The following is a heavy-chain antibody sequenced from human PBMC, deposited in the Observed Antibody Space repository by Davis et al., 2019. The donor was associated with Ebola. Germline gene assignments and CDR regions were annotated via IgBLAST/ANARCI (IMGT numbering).Heavy chain of an antibody. Sequence: SLKISCAASGFTFDDYAMHWVRQAPGKGLEWVSGISCNSGSIGYADSVKGRFTISRDNAKNSLYLKMNSLRAEDTAVYYCARVGYSYGDGYYYYYGMDVWGQGTTVTVSS. CDR3: ARVGYSYGDGYYYYYGMDV. D-gene: IGHD5-18*01. CDR2: ISCNSGSI. CDR1: GFTFDDYA. V-gene: IGHV3-9*01. J-gene: IGHJ6*02.